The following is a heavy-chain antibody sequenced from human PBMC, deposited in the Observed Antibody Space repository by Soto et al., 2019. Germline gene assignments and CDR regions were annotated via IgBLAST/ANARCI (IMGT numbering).Heavy chain of an antibody. D-gene: IGHD3-10*01. CDR3: ASGGFWKLLPEQGYYGKDV. CDR1: GGTFSSYA. Sequence: QVQLVQSGAEVKKPGSSVKVSCKASGGTFSSYAISWVRQAPGQGLEWMGGIIPIFGTANYAQKFQGRVTITPYESTSSSYIELSTLSSMDTSVYLCASGGFWKLLPEQGYYGKDVWGQGTTVTVSS. J-gene: IGHJ6*02. V-gene: IGHV1-69*05. CDR2: IIPIFGTA.